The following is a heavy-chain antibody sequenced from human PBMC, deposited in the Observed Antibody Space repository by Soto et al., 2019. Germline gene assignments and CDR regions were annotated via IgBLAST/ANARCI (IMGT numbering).Heavy chain of an antibody. V-gene: IGHV4-39*01. CDR1: GVSISSSSYY. Sequence: PSETLSLXCTVSGVSISSSSYYWGWIRQPPGKGLEWIGSIYYSGSTYYNPSLKSRVTISVDTSKNQFSLKLSSVTAADTAVYYCARHNYGSGSTYFDYWGQGTLVTVSS. D-gene: IGHD3-10*01. CDR3: ARHNYGSGSTYFDY. CDR2: IYYSGST. J-gene: IGHJ4*02.